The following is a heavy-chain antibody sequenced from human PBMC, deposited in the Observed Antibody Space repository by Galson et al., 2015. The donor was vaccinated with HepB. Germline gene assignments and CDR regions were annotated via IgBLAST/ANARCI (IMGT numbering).Heavy chain of an antibody. CDR3: ARVGPYYQMDV. J-gene: IGHJ6*03. Sequence: SLRLSCAASGFTFSSYWMTWVRQAPGKGLEWVANIKQDGGEIYYVDSVRGRFTISRDNAMNSLYLQMNSLRVEDTAVYYCARVGPYYQMDVWGKGTTVTVAS. CDR1: GFTFSSYW. CDR2: IKQDGGEI. V-gene: IGHV3-7*03.